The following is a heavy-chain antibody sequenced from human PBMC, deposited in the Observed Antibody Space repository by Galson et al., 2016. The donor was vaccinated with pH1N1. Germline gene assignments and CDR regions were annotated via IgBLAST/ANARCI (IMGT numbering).Heavy chain of an antibody. CDR1: GGSISSRY. D-gene: IGHD1-1*01. CDR2: VYTSGRT. Sequence: SETLSLTCTVSGGSISSRYWSWIRQPAGKGLEWIGRVYTSGRTDSNPSLKSRVTMSMDTSNSQFSMMLDSVTAADTAVYYCARGWNLDAFDIWGQGTMVTVSS. J-gene: IGHJ3*02. V-gene: IGHV4-4*07. CDR3: ARGWNLDAFDI.